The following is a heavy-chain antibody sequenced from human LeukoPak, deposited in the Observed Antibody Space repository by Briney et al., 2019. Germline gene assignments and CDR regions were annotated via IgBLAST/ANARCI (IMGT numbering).Heavy chain of an antibody. CDR2: INTNTGNP. Sequence: GASVKVSCKASGYTFTNYAMNWVRQAPGRGLEWMGWINTNTGNPTYAQGFTGRFVFSLDTSVSTAYLQISSLKAEDTAVYYCANRGSGSYSDAFDIWGQGTMVTVSS. CDR1: GYTFTNYA. J-gene: IGHJ3*02. CDR3: ANRGSGSYSDAFDI. D-gene: IGHD3-10*01. V-gene: IGHV7-4-1*02.